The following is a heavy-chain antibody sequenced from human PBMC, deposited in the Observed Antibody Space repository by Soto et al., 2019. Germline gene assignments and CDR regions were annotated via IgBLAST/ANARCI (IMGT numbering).Heavy chain of an antibody. J-gene: IGHJ4*02. CDR1: GYTFTGYY. CDR3: ARDRKYSSSWSPSNCCLYY. CDR2: INPNSGGT. V-gene: IGHV1-2*04. D-gene: IGHD6-13*01. Sequence: QVQLVQSGAEVKKPGASVKVSCKASGYTFTGYYMHWVRQAPGQGLEWIGWINPNSGGTNYAQKLQGWVTMTRDTSISTAYMELSRLRADDTAVYYCARDRKYSSSWSPSNCCLYYWGQGTLVTVSS.